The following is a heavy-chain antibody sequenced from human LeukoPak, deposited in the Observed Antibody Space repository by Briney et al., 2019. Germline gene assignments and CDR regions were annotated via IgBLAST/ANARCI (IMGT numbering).Heavy chain of an antibody. CDR3: AKGQDYGFWSGYWIFDY. V-gene: IGHV3-23*01. D-gene: IGHD3-3*01. J-gene: IGHJ4*02. Sequence: PGGSLRLSCAASGFTFSSYAMSWVRQAPGKGLEWVSAISGSGGSTYYADSVKGRFTISRDNSKNTLYLQMNSLRAEDTAVYYCAKGQDYGFWSGYWIFDYWGLGTLVTVSS. CDR2: ISGSGGST. CDR1: GFTFSSYA.